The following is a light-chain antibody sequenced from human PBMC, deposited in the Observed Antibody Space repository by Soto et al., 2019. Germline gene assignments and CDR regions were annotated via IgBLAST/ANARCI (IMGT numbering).Light chain of an antibody. J-gene: IGLJ2*01. CDR3: SLSDNAARV. CDR2: DTS. V-gene: IGLV7-46*01. CDR1: TGAVTSNHH. Sequence: QAVVTQEPSLTVSPGGTVTLTCGSSTGAVTSNHHPYWFQQKAGQAPRTLIYDTSNKHSWTPARFSGSLLGDKAALTLSGAHPEDEAQYYCSLSDNAARVFGGGTKLTVL.